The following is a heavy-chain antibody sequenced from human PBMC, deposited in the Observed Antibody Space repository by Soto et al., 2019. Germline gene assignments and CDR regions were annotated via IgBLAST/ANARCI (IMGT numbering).Heavy chain of an antibody. Sequence: VRVSCKASCGTFSSYSIIWVRHAPLQGLEWMGGIIPIFGTANYAQKFQGRVTITADESTSTAYMELSSLRSEDTAVYYCAREGEGSSSPGNWFDPWGQGTLVTVSS. CDR1: CGTFSSYS. J-gene: IGHJ5*02. D-gene: IGHD6-6*01. CDR3: AREGEGSSSPGNWFDP. CDR2: IIPIFGTA. V-gene: IGHV1-69*01.